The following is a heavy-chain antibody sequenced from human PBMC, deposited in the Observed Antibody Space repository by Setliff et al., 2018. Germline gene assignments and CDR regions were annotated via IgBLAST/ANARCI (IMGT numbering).Heavy chain of an antibody. J-gene: IGHJ6*03. V-gene: IGHV1-69*13. CDR1: GGTFNTNG. CDR2: VIPLFGTT. Sequence: GASVKVSCKASGGTFNTNGISWVRLAPGQGLEWMGRVIPLFGTTNYAQKFQDRVAISADESTSTAYMEMNSLRPEDTAMYYCAKGGPYYYYYMDVWGKGTMVTVSS. CDR3: AKGGPYYYYYMDV.